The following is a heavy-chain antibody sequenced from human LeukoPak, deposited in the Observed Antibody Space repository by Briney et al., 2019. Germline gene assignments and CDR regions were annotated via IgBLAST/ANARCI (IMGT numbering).Heavy chain of an antibody. V-gene: IGHV3-74*01. J-gene: IGHJ4*02. CDR1: GFTFSNHW. CDR2: INRDGSRT. CDR3: ARGGSDTAMAHDY. D-gene: IGHD5-18*01. Sequence: GGSLRLSCAASGFTFSNHWMHWVRQAPGKGLMWVSRINRDGSRTDYADSVKGRFTISRDDAKDTLYLQVNSLRAEDTAVYFCARGGSDTAMAHDYWGQGTLVTVSS.